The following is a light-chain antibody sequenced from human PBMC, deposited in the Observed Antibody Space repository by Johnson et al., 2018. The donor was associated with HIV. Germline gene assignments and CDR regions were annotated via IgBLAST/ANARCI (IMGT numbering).Light chain of an antibody. J-gene: IGLJ1*01. Sequence: QSVLTQSPSVSAAPGQKVTISCSGSSSNIENNYVSWYQQLPETAPKLLIYDNNQRPSGIPDRFSVSKSGTSATLGITGLQTGDEADYYCGTWDSSLSTYVFGSGTKVTVL. CDR3: GTWDSSLSTYV. V-gene: IGLV1-51*01. CDR1: SSNIENNY. CDR2: DNN.